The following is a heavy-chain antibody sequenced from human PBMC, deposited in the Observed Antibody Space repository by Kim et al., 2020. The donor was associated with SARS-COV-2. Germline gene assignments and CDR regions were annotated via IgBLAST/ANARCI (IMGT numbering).Heavy chain of an antibody. CDR1: GFTFSSYS. CDR2: ISSSSSYI. Sequence: GGSLRLSCAASGFTFSSYSMNWVRQAPGKGLEWVSSISSSSSYIYYADSVKGRFTISRDNAKNSLYLQMNSLRAEDTAVYYCARDYEVIAASYYYYGMDVWGQGTTVTVSS. D-gene: IGHD6-13*01. CDR3: ARDYEVIAASYYYYGMDV. V-gene: IGHV3-21*01. J-gene: IGHJ6*02.